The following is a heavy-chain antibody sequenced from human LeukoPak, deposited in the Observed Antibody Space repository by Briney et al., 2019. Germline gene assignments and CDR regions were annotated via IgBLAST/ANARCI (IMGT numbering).Heavy chain of an antibody. CDR2: ISGSGGST. D-gene: IGHD3-22*01. V-gene: IGHV3-23*01. Sequence: GGSLRLSCAASGFTFSNYAMSWVRQAPGKGLERVSAISGSGGSTYYADSAKGRFTISRDNSKNTLYLQMHSLKAEDTAVYYCAKDSSGYYHDSYYYYMDVWGKGTTVTVSS. CDR3: AKDSSGYYHDSYYYYMDV. CDR1: GFTFSNYA. J-gene: IGHJ6*03.